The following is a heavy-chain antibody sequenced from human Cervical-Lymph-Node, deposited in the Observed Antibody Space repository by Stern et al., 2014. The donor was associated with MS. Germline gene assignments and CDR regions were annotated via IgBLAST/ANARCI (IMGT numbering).Heavy chain of an antibody. J-gene: IGHJ4*02. D-gene: IGHD4-11*01. V-gene: IGHV1-18*01. CDR3: VRDERYSLRD. CDR1: GYTFTRYG. CDR2: ISTYSGET. Sequence: QMQLVQSGPEVKKPGAAVKVSCKTSGYTFTRYGVSWVRQAPGQGLEWMGWISTYSGETKYAQNLQGRVTMTTDTSTSTVYIELRSLRSADTAFYYCVRDERYSLRDWGQGTLVAVSS.